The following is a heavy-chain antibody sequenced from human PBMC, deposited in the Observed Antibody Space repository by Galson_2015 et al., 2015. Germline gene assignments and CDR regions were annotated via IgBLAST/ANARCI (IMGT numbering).Heavy chain of an antibody. CDR1: GFSLSTSGVG. CDR3: AHSLYYDGSVRSEWGNWFDP. Sequence: PALVNPTQPLTLPCTFSGFSLSTSGVGVGWIRQPPGKALEGLALIYWNGDKRYSPSLKSRLTITKDTSKNQGVLTMTNMDPVDTATYYCAHSLYYDGSVRSEWGNWFDPWGQGTLVTVSS. J-gene: IGHJ5*02. D-gene: IGHD3-3*01. V-gene: IGHV2-5*01. CDR2: IYWNGDK.